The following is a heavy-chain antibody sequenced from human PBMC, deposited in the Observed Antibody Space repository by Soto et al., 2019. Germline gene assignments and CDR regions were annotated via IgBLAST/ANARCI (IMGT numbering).Heavy chain of an antibody. CDR2: VKSKADGGTA. V-gene: IGHV3-15*07. CDR1: GFSITNTW. J-gene: IGHJ4*02. Sequence: EVQLVESGGGLVQPGGSLRLSCAASGFSITNTWMHWVRQAPGKGLEWVGRVKSKADGGTADYAAPVKGRFTVSRDDSKNTQYRQMNSLKMADTAVYYCNSYPYFCGGHTPLWGQGTLVTVSS. CDR3: NSYPYFCGGHTPL. D-gene: IGHD3-3*01.